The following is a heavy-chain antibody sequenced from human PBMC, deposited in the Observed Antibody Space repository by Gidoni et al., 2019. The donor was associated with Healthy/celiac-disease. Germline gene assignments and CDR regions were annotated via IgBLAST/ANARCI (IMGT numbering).Heavy chain of an antibody. J-gene: IGHJ4*02. V-gene: IGHV1-69*01. CDR1: GGTFSSYA. CDR3: ARAQFLYGDHAYFDY. CDR2: ILPIFGTA. D-gene: IGHD4-17*01. Sequence: QVQLVQSGAEVKKPGSSVKVSCTASGGTFSSYAISWVRQAPGQGLEWMGGILPIFGTANYAQKFQGRVTITADESTSTAYMELSSLRSEDTAVYYCARAQFLYGDHAYFDYWGQGTLVTVSS.